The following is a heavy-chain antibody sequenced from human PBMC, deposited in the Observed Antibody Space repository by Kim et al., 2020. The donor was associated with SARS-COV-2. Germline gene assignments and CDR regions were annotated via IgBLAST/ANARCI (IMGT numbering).Heavy chain of an antibody. J-gene: IGHJ6*01. CDR3: ARDDYGTGRYDPYYYYGMEA. V-gene: IGHV3-74*01. CDR1: GFTFSSYW. CDR2: INSDGSST. D-gene: IGHD3-10*01. Sequence: GGSLRLSCAASGFTFSSYWMHWVRQAPGKGLVWVSRINSDGSSTSYADSVKGRFTISRDNAKNTLYLQMNSLRAEDTAVYYCARDDYGTGRYDPYYYYGMEAWGDRTTGTVSS.